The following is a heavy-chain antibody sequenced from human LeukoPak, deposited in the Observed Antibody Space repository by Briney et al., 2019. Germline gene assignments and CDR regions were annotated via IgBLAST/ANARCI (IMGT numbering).Heavy chain of an antibody. D-gene: IGHD3-22*01. V-gene: IGHV3-49*03. Sequence: GGSLRLSCTASGFTFGDYAMSWFRQAPGKGLEWVGFIRSKAYGGTTEYAASVKGRFTISRDDSKSIAYLQMNSLKTEDTAVYYCTRADSSGYYPFPPFDYWGQGTLVTVSS. CDR1: GFTFGDYA. CDR2: IRSKAYGGTT. CDR3: TRADSSGYYPFPPFDY. J-gene: IGHJ4*02.